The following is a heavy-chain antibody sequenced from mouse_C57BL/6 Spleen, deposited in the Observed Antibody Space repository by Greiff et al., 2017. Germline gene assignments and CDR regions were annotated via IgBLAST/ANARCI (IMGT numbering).Heavy chain of an antibody. V-gene: IGHV1-18*01. J-gene: IGHJ3*01. CDR1: GYTFTDYN. CDR2: INPNNGGT. Sequence: EVQLQQSGPELVKPGASVKIPCKASGYTFTDYNMDWVKQSHGKSLEWIGDINPNNGGTIYNQKFKGKATLTVDKSSSTAYMEIRSLTSEDTAVYYCARGDYYGSSYPAWFAYWGQGTLVTVSA. CDR3: ARGDYYGSSYPAWFAY. D-gene: IGHD1-1*01.